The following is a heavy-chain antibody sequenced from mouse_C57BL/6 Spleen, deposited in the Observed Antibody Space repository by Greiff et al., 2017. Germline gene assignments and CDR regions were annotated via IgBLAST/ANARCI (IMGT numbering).Heavy chain of an antibody. CDR3: ASLPIYYDYAWFAY. D-gene: IGHD2-4*01. CDR1: GYSITSGYY. V-gene: IGHV3-6*01. CDR2: ISYDGSN. Sequence: EVQLQQSGPGLVKPSQSLSLTCSVTGYSITSGYYWNWIRQFPGNKLEWMGYISYDGSNNYNPSLKNRISITRDTSKNQFFLKLNSVTTEDTATYYCASLPIYYDYAWFAYWGQGTLVTVSA. J-gene: IGHJ3*01.